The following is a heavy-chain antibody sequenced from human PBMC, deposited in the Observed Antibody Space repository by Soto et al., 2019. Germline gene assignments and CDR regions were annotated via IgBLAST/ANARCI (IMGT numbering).Heavy chain of an antibody. CDR1: GYTFTDYY. CDR2: INPSGGDT. J-gene: IGHJ1*01. V-gene: IGHV1-46*04. Sequence: QVQLLQSGAEVKKPGASVKVSCKAAGYTFTDYYLHWVRQATGEGLEWMGVINPSGGDTTYAQKLQGRVNMTRDTSTTTVYMAMTILRSEDTAGDYCVRTTIAAASPYQLWGHGTLVIVSS. CDR3: VRTTIAAASPYQL. D-gene: IGHD6-13*01.